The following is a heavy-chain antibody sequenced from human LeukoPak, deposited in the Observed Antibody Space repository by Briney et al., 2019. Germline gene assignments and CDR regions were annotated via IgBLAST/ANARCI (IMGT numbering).Heavy chain of an antibody. J-gene: IGHJ4*02. CDR2: TYYRSKWYN. V-gene: IGHV6-1*01. CDR3: AREFTKEWLLYYFDY. D-gene: IGHD6-19*01. Sequence: SQSLSLTCAISGDSVSSNSAAWNWIRQSPSRGLEWLGKTYYRSKWYNDYAVSVKSRITINPDTSKNQFSLQLNSVTPEDTAVYYCAREFTKEWLLYYFDYWGQGTLVTVSS. CDR1: GDSVSSNSAA.